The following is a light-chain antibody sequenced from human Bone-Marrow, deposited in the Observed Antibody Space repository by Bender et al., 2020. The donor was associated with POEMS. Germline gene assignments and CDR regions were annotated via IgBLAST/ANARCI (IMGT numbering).Light chain of an antibody. CDR1: SSYFGHNA. Sequence: QSVLTQPPSASGTPGQRVTISCSATSSYFGHNAANWYQHVPGTAPKLLIYSNNQRPSGVPDRFSASTSGTSASLAISGLHSDDEADYYCSSWDDSLNGWVFGGGTKLTVL. V-gene: IGLV1-44*01. CDR2: SNN. J-gene: IGLJ3*02. CDR3: SSWDDSLNGWV.